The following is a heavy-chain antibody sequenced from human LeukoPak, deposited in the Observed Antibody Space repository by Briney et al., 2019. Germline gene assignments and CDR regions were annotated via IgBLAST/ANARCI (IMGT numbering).Heavy chain of an antibody. Sequence: PGGSLRLSCAASGFTFSDYYMSWIRQAPGKGLEWVSYISSSGSTIYYADSVKGRFTISRDNAKNSLYLQMNRLRAEDTAVYYCARDKGSGWLYAFDIWGQGTMVTVSS. CDR3: ARDKGSGWLYAFDI. CDR2: ISSSGSTI. J-gene: IGHJ3*02. CDR1: GFTFSDYY. V-gene: IGHV3-11*01. D-gene: IGHD6-19*01.